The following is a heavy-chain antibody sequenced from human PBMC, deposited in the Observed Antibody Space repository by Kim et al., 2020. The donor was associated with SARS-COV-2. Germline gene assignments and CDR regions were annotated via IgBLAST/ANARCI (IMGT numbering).Heavy chain of an antibody. J-gene: IGHJ3*02. Sequence: GGSTGYADSVKCRFTISRDNAKNSLYLQMNSLRAEDTALYYCASHLTFDIWGQGTMVTVSS. CDR2: GGST. V-gene: IGHV3-20*03. CDR3: ASHLTFDI.